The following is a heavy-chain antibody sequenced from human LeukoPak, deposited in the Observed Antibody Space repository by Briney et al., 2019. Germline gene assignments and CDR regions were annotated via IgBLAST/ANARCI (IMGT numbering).Heavy chain of an antibody. D-gene: IGHD1-7*01. Sequence: SETLSLTCAVYGGSFSGYYWSWIRQPPGKGLEWIGETNHSGSTNYNPSLKSRVTISVDTSKNQFSLKLSSVTAADTAVYYCARGPRTGTIYYYYYYYMDVWGKGTTVTVSS. V-gene: IGHV4-34*01. CDR3: ARGPRTGTIYYYYYYYMDV. CDR1: GGSFSGYY. J-gene: IGHJ6*03. CDR2: TNHSGST.